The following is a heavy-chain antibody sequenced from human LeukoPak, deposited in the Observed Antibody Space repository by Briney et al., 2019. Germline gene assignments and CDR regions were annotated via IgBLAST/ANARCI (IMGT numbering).Heavy chain of an antibody. V-gene: IGHV3-23*01. D-gene: IGHD6-19*01. CDR2: ISGSGGST. CDR1: GFTFSSYA. J-gene: IGHJ4*02. Sequence: PGGSLRLSCAASGFTFSSYAMSWVRQAPGKGLEWVSVISGSGGSTYYAHSVKGRFTISRDNSKNTLYLQMNSLRAVDSAVYYCAEAADSGWYRYYFDSWGQGTLVTVSS. CDR3: AEAADSGWYRYYFDS.